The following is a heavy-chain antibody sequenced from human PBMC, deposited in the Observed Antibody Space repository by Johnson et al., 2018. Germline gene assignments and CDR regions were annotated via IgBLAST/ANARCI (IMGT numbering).Heavy chain of an antibody. D-gene: IGHD6-13*01. J-gene: IGHJ1*01. Sequence: VQLVQSGGGVVQPGRSLRLSCAASGFIFNTYAMHWVRQAPGKGLEWVATLSYDGSYKYYADSVKDRFTISRDNFKNTLWLQMDSRRAEDTASYYCARGRMAAAGIAQYFQHWGQGTLVTVSS. V-gene: IGHV3-30*14. CDR3: ARGRMAAAGIAQYFQH. CDR2: LSYDGSYK. CDR1: GFIFNTYA.